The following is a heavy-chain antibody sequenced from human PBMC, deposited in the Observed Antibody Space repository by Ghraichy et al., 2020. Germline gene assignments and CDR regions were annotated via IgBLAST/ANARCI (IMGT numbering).Heavy chain of an antibody. CDR3: ARVTEY. CDR2: INHRGST. CDR1: GGSFSGYY. Sequence: SETLSLTCAVYGGSFSGYYWTWIRQPPGRGLESIGEINHRGSTNYNPSLKSRVTISLDTSKSQFSLKLTSVTAADTAVYYCARVTEYWGQGTLVTVSS. J-gene: IGHJ4*02. V-gene: IGHV4-34*01.